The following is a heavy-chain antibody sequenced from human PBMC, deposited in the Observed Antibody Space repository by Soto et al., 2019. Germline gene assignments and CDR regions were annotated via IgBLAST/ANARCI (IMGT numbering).Heavy chain of an antibody. V-gene: IGHV3-21*01. J-gene: IGHJ4*02. CDR2: ISSTTSYI. CDR3: ARESEDLTSNFDY. Sequence: GGSLRLSCAASGFTFSRYSMNWVRQAPGKGLEWVSSISSTTSYIYYADSMKGRFTVSRDNAKNSVYLDMNSLSAEDTAVYYCARESEDLTSNFDYWGQGTLVTGLL. CDR1: GFTFSRYS.